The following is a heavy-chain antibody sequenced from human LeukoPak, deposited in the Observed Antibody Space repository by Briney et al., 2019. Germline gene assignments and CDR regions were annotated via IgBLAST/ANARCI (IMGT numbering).Heavy chain of an antibody. CDR3: ARDGGYGGNAGGTDYFSYYGMDV. D-gene: IGHD4-23*01. CDR2: IYPYYGNT. CDR1: GYTFTSYD. Sequence: ASVKVSCKASGYTFTSYDINWLRQAPGQGLEWMGWIYPYYGNTNYAQRFQGRVTMTTDTSTSTAFMELGSLTSDDTAVYYCARDGGYGGNAGGTDYFSYYGMDVWGQGTTVTVSS. J-gene: IGHJ6*02. V-gene: IGHV1-18*01.